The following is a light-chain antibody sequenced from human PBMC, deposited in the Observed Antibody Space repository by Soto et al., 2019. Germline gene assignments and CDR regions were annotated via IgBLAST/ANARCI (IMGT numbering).Light chain of an antibody. CDR1: SSDVGGHNY. Sequence: QSSLAQPASVSGSPGQSITISCTGTSSDVGGHNYVSWYQQHPGKAPKLIIYEVSIRPSGVSNRFSGSKSGNTASLTISGLQAEDEADYYCVSHRGYDLCGVGNGTKVTV. V-gene: IGLV2-14*01. J-gene: IGLJ1*01. CDR2: EVS. CDR3: VSHRGYDLCG.